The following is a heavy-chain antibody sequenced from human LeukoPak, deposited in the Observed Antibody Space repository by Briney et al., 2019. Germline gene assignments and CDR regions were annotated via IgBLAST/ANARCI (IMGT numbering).Heavy chain of an antibody. J-gene: IGHJ6*02. CDR2: IYSGGST. CDR1: GFTVSSNY. Sequence: GGSMRLASAASGFTVSSNYMRWVRQAPGKGLEWVSFIYSGGSTYYTHSVKGRFTISRDNSKNTLYLQMNSLRAEDTAVYYCARVRGVAYYYYGMDVWGQGTTVTVSS. D-gene: IGHD2-15*01. V-gene: IGHV3-53*01. CDR3: ARVRGVAYYYYGMDV.